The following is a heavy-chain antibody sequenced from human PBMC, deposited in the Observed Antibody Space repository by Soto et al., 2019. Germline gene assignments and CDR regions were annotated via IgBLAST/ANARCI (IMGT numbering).Heavy chain of an antibody. CDR2: IIPIFGTA. J-gene: IGHJ4*02. Sequence: QVQLVQSGAEVKKPGSSVKVSCKASGGTFSSYAISCVRQAPGQGLEWMGGIIPIFGTANYAQKFQGRVTITADESTSTAYMELSSLRSEDTAVYYCARVDTIFGVVTNHLLDYWGQGTLVTVSS. CDR1: GGTFSSYA. D-gene: IGHD3-3*01. V-gene: IGHV1-69*01. CDR3: ARVDTIFGVVTNHLLDY.